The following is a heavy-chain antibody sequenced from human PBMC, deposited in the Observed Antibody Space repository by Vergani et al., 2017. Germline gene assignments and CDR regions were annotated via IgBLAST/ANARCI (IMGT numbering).Heavy chain of an antibody. Sequence: QVQLVESGGGLVKPGGSLRLSCAASGFTFSDYYMSWIRQAPGKGLEWVSYISSSSSYTNYADSVKGRFTISRDNAKNSLYLQMNSLRAEDTAVYYCARRLSDGWQLVVGYYFDYWGQGTLVTVSS. CDR1: GFTFSDYY. CDR3: ARRLSDGWQLVVGYYFDY. V-gene: IGHV3-11*06. J-gene: IGHJ4*02. CDR2: ISSSSSYT. D-gene: IGHD6-6*01.